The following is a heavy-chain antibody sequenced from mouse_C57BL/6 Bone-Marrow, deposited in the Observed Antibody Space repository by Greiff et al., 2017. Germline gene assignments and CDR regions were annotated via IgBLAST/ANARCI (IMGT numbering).Heavy chain of an antibody. D-gene: IGHD2-4*01. V-gene: IGHV5-17*01. CDR3: ARTFYYDYDAIFAD. Sequence: EVKLVESGGGLVKPGGSLKLSCAASGFTFSDYGMHWVRQAPEKGLEWVAYISSGSSTIYYADTVKGRFTISRDNAKNTLFLQMTSLRSEDTAMYYCARTFYYDYDAIFADWGQGTLVTVSA. CDR2: ISSGSSTI. J-gene: IGHJ3*01. CDR1: GFTFSDYG.